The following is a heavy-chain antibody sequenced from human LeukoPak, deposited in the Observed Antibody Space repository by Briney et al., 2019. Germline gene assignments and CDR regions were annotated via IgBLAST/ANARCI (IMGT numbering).Heavy chain of an antibody. D-gene: IGHD1-26*01. CDR2: INPNNGAT. Sequence: ASVKVSCKASEYIFTGYYMHWVRQAPAQGLEWMGRINPNNGATNYAQKFQGRVTITGDTSINTAYMGLSSLRSDDTAVYYCTRESGSYHGNDYWGQGTLVTVSS. V-gene: IGHV1-2*06. J-gene: IGHJ4*02. CDR3: TRESGSYHGNDY. CDR1: EYIFTGYY.